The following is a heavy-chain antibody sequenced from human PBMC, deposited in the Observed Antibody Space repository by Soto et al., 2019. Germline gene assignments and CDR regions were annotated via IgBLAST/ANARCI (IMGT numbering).Heavy chain of an antibody. J-gene: IGHJ4*02. CDR2: ISSSGGST. D-gene: IGHD2-15*01. CDR1: GFTFSRNA. V-gene: IGHV3-23*01. CDR3: AKAQGGSYFDY. Sequence: GVLRLSCAASGFTFSRNAMSWVRQAPGKGLEWVSGISSSGGSTYYADSVKGRFTISRDNSKNMLYLQMNNLRAEDTAVYYCAKAQGGSYFDYWGQGTLVTVSS.